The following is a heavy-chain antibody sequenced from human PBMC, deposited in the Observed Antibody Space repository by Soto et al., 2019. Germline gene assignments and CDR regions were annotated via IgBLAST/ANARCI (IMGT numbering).Heavy chain of an antibody. D-gene: IGHD5-18*01. CDR2: IDPSDSYT. CDR3: ARTSMQSRGYSYGYGGMDV. J-gene: IGHJ6*02. CDR1: GYSFTSYW. V-gene: IGHV5-10-1*01. Sequence: EVQLVQSGAEVKKPGESLRISCKGSGYSFTSYWISWVRQMPGKGLEWMGRIDPSDSYTNYSPSFQGHVTISADKSISTAYLQWSSLKASGTAMYYCARTSMQSRGYSYGYGGMDVWGQGTTVTVSS.